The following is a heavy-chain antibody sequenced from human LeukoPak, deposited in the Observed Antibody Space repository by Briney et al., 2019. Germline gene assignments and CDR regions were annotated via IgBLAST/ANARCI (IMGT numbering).Heavy chain of an antibody. Sequence: GGSLRLSCAASGFTFTSYAMSWVRQAPGKGLEWVSVISGSGGSAYYADSVKGRFTISRDNSKNTLYLQMNSLRAEDTAVYYCARVKRTDSSGYLNYFDYWGQGTLVTVSS. J-gene: IGHJ4*02. CDR1: GFTFTSYA. D-gene: IGHD3-22*01. V-gene: IGHV3-23*01. CDR3: ARVKRTDSSGYLNYFDY. CDR2: ISGSGGSA.